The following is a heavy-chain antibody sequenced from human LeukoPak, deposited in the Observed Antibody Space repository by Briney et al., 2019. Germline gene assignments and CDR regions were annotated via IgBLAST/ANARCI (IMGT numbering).Heavy chain of an antibody. CDR3: ARLAVVPAAMSPDY. Sequence: ASVKVSCKASGGSFYSYPIAWVRPAPGQGLDWLGAVIPLSGKTHYAQKFQGRVSITVDDSTTTVYRQLSGLRSDDTAVYFCARLAVVPAAMSPDYWGQGTLVSVSS. V-gene: IGHV1-69*13. J-gene: IGHJ4*02. CDR1: GGSFYSYP. CDR2: VIPLSGKT. D-gene: IGHD2-2*01.